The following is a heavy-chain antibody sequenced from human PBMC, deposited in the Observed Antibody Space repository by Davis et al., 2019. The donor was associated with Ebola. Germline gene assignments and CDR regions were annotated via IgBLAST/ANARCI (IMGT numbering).Heavy chain of an antibody. Sequence: GESLKISCVAVGFTFRSYEMNWVRQAPGKGLEWIAYISHSGTTTYYADSVKDRFTISRDNAINSLYLQMSSLRAEDTAVYYCARSGDSSAWYYSWGQGTLVTVSP. D-gene: IGHD6-19*01. CDR3: ARSGDSSAWYYS. V-gene: IGHV3-48*03. J-gene: IGHJ1*01. CDR2: ISHSGTTT. CDR1: GFTFRSYE.